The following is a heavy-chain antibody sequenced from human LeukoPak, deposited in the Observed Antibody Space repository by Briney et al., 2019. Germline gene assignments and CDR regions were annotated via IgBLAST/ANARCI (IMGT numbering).Heavy chain of an antibody. CDR3: AIRAGYGRFGP. V-gene: IGHV4-30-2*01. J-gene: IGHJ5*02. Sequence: SQTLSLTCAVSGGSISSGGYSWSWIRQPPGKGLEWIGYIYHSGSTYYHPSLKSRVTISVDRSKNQFSLKLSSVTAADTAVYYCAIRAGYGRFGPWGQGTLVTVSS. CDR1: GGSISSGGYS. D-gene: IGHD5-12*01. CDR2: IYHSGST.